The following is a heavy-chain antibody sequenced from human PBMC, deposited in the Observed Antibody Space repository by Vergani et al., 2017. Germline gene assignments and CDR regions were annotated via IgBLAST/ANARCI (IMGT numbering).Heavy chain of an antibody. CDR2: VDPEDGET. V-gene: IGHV1-69-2*01. J-gene: IGHJ6*01. Sequence: EVQLVQSGAEVKKPGATVKISCKVSGYTFTDYYMHWVQQAPGKGLEWMGLVDPEDGETIYAEKFQGRVTITADTSTDTAYMELSSLRSEDTAVYYCAREGRMTMVRGVIPYYYYGMDVWGQRTTVTVSA. CDR1: GYTFTDYY. D-gene: IGHD3-10*01. CDR3: AREGRMTMVRGVIPYYYYGMDV.